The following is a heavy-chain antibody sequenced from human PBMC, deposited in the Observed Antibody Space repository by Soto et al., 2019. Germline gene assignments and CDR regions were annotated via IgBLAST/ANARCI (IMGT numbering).Heavy chain of an antibody. CDR1: GFTFSSYA. CDR3: AGYGMDV. CDR2: ISGSGDTT. Sequence: EVQLLESGGGLVQSGGSLRLSCAASGFTFSSYAMSWVRQAPGKGLEWVSSISGSGDTTYYADSVKGRFTISRDNSKNTLYLQMNSLRAEDTPVYYCAGYGMDVWGQATTVTVSS. V-gene: IGHV3-23*01. J-gene: IGHJ6*02.